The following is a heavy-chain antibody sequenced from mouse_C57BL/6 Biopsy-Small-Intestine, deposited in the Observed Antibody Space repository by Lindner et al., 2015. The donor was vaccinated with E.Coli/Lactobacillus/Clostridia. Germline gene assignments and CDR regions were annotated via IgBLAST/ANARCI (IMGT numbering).Heavy chain of an antibody. CDR1: DFNIKDYY. J-gene: IGHJ2*01. CDR3: AREFITSVVFYFDY. D-gene: IGHD1-1*01. CDR2: IDPEDGET. Sequence: VQLQESGAELVKPGASVKLSCTASDFNIKDYYIHWVKQRTEQGLEWIGKIDPEDGETKYAPKFQGKATMTADTSSNTAYLQLGSLTSEDTAVYYCAREFITSVVFYFDYWGQGTTLTVSS. V-gene: IGHV14-2*01.